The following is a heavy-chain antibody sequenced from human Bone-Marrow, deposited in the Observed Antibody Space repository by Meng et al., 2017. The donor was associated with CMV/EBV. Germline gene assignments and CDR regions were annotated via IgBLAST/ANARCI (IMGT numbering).Heavy chain of an antibody. CDR1: GRSFGGYY. CDR2: INHSGST. J-gene: IGHJ4*02. CDR3: ARMTTVNSSEFDY. D-gene: IGHD4-17*01. Sequence: CAVYGRSFGGYYWSWIRQPPGTGLEWIGEINHSGSTTYHPSLKSRVTISVDTSKNQFSLKLSSVTAADTAVYYCARMTTVNSSEFDYWGQGTLVTVSS. V-gene: IGHV4-34*01.